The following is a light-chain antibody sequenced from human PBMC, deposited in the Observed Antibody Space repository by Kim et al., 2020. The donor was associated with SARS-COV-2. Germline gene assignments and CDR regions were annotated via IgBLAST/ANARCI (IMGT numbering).Light chain of an antibody. CDR3: QSYDSSLSGSRV. J-gene: IGLJ1*01. CDR1: SSNIGAGYD. V-gene: IGLV1-40*01. Sequence: VTLACTGSSSNIGAGYDVPWYQQLPGTAPKLRIYGNSNRPSGVPDRFSGSKSGTSASLAITGLQAEDEADYYCQSYDSSLSGSRVFGTGTKVTVL. CDR2: GNS.